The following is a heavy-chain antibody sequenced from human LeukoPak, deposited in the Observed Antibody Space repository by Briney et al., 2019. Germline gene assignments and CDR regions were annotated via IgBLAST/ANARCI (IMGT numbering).Heavy chain of an antibody. V-gene: IGHV4-4*07. CDR2: IYTSGST. J-gene: IGHJ5*02. CDR1: SGSLSSYY. CDR3: ARFGHSSGWYRTNWFDP. Sequence: PSETLSLTCTLSSGSLSSYYWSWIRQPAGKGLEWIGRIYTSGSTNYNPSLKSRVTMSVDTSKNQFSLKLSSVTAADTAVYYCARFGHSSGWYRTNWFDPWGQGTLVTVSS. D-gene: IGHD6-19*01.